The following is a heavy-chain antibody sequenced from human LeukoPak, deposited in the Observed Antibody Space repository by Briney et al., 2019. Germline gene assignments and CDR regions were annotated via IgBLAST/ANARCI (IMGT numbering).Heavy chain of an antibody. CDR3: ARDDVGITGTTPDY. CDR1: SGSISSSNYY. Sequence: SETLSLTCTVSSGSISSSNYYWSWIRQPAGGGLEWIGRISTIGITNYNPSLISRVTISIDTSKNQFSLKLSSVTAADTAVYYCARDDVGITGTTPDYWGQGTLVTVSS. CDR2: ISTIGIT. D-gene: IGHD1-7*01. V-gene: IGHV4-61*02. J-gene: IGHJ4*02.